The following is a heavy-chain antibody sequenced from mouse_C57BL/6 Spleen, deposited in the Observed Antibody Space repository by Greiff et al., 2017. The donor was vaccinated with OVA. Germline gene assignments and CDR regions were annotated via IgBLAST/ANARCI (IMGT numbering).Heavy chain of an antibody. CDR3: AREDYSHFDY. CDR1: GYTFTSYW. V-gene: IGHV1-61*01. CDR2: IYPSDSET. D-gene: IGHD1-1*01. Sequence: QVQLQQPGAELVRPGSSVKLSCKASGYTFTSYWMDWVKQRPGQGLEWIGNIYPSDSETHYNQKFKDKATLTVDKSSSTAYRQLSSLTSEDSAVYYCAREDYSHFDYWGQGTTLTVSS. J-gene: IGHJ2*01.